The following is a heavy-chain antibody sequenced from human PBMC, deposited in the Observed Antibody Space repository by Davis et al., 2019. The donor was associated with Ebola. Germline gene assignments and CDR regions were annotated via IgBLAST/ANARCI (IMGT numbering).Heavy chain of an antibody. CDR2: FGAAGDT. D-gene: IGHD6-13*01. CDR1: GFTFRSYD. V-gene: IGHV3-13*01. CDR3: ARAGFGSTWFDC. J-gene: IGHJ5*01. Sequence: GESLKISCAASGFTFRSYDMHWVRHAKGKGLEWVSAFGAAGDTYYPVSVKGRFTISRENAKNSLYLQMNSLRAEDTAVYYCARAGFGSTWFDCWGQGILVTVSS.